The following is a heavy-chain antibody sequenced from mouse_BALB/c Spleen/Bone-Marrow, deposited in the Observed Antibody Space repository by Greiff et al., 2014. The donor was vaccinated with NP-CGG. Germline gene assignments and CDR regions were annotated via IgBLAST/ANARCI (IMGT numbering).Heavy chain of an antibody. V-gene: IGHV5-6-3*01. CDR1: GFTFSSYG. CDR3: ARVYGWHFDV. J-gene: IGHJ1*01. Sequence: EVQLVDSGGGLVQPGGSLKLSCVASGFTFSSYGMSWVRQTPDKRLELVATINNNGGSTYYPDSVKGQFTISRDNAKNTLYLQMSSLKSEDTAMYYCARVYGWHFDVWDAGTTVTVSS. D-gene: IGHD1-1*01. CDR2: INNNGGST.